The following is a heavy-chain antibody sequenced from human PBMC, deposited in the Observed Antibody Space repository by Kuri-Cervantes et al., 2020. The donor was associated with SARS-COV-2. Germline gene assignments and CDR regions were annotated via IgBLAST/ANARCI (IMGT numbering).Heavy chain of an antibody. D-gene: IGHD3-22*01. CDR1: GYTLTELS. CDR3: ARDPHDSSGYSRGFDY. J-gene: IGHJ4*02. V-gene: IGHV1-24*01. Sequence: ASVKVSCKVSGYTLTELSMHWVRQAPGKGLEWMGGFDPEDGETIYAQKFQGRVTITRDTSASTAYMELSSLRSEDTAVYYCARDPHDSSGYSRGFDYWGQGTLVTVSS. CDR2: FDPEDGET.